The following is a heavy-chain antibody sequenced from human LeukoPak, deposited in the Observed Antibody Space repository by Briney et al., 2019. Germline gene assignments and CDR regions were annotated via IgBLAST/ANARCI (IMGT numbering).Heavy chain of an antibody. J-gene: IGHJ6*02. Sequence: PGGSLRLSCAAFGFSFNNYAMSWVRQAPGKGLEWVSGISWNSGSIGYADSVKGRFTISRDNAKNSLYLQMNSLRAEDTALYYCAKDSGLYYYYGMDVWGQGTTVTVSS. CDR1: GFSFNNYA. D-gene: IGHD3-10*01. CDR2: ISWNSGSI. CDR3: AKDSGLYYYYGMDV. V-gene: IGHV3-9*01.